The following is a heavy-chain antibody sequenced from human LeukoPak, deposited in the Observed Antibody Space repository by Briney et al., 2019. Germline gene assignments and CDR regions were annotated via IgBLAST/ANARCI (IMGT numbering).Heavy chain of an antibody. CDR2: ISWNSGGL. CDR1: GFTFYDSG. D-gene: IGHD3-9*01. V-gene: IGHV3-9*01. Sequence: PGRSLRLSCAASGFTFYDSGMHWVRQAPGKGLEWVSGISWNSGGLGAADSVKGRFTISRASANNYLYLQMNSMSAEATALYYCSNDVRSGDDILTAYFDYWGQGTLVTVSS. J-gene: IGHJ4*02. CDR3: SNDVRSGDDILTAYFDY.